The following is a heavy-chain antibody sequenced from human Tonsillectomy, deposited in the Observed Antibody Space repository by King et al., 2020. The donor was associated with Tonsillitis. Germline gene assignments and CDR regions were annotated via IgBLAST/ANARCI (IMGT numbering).Heavy chain of an antibody. V-gene: IGHV6-1*01. CDR3: ARETTLYDFWSAYYD. Sequence: VQLQQSGPGLVKPSQTLSLPCAISGDSVSNNSAAWNWIRQSPSRGLEWLGRTYYRPKWYIDYAVSVKSRITINPDTSKNQFSLQLNSVTPEDTAVYYCARETTLYDFWSAYYDWGQGTLVTVSS. J-gene: IGHJ4*02. CDR1: GDSVSNNSAA. CDR2: TYYRPKWYI. D-gene: IGHD3-3*01.